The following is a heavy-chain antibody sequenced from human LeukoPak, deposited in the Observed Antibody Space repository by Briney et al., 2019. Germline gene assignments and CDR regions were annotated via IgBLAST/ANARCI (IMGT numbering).Heavy chain of an antibody. Sequence: ASVKVSCKASGYTFTSYDINWVRQATGQGLEWMGWMNPNSGDAGYAQNFQGRVTMTGDTSISTAYMELYSLRSEDTALYYCARRRGSSSWYYFDYWGQGTLVTVSS. J-gene: IGHJ4*02. CDR2: MNPNSGDA. CDR3: ARRRGSSSWYYFDY. D-gene: IGHD6-13*01. V-gene: IGHV1-8*01. CDR1: GYTFTSYD.